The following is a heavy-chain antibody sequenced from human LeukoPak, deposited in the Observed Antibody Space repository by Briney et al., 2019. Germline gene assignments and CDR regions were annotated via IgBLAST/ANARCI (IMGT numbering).Heavy chain of an antibody. CDR1: GFTFSSCW. V-gene: IGHV3-7*02. CDR2: IKQHGSEQ. D-gene: IGHD4-17*01. J-gene: IGHJ4*02. CDR3: AIFASTARSFDY. Sequence: PGGSLRLSCAASGFTFSSCWMSWVRQAPGKGLEWVANIKQHGSEQYYVDSVKGRFTISRDNAKNSLYLQMDSLRAEDTAVYYCAIFASTARSFDYWGQGTLVTVSS.